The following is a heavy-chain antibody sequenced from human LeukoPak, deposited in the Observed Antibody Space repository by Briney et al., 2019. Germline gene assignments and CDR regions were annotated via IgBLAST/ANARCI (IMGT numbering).Heavy chain of an antibody. CDR2: ISGSGGTT. J-gene: IGHJ6*02. V-gene: IGHV3-23*01. D-gene: IGHD3-3*01. CDR1: GASVSSASY. Sequence: ETLSLTCTVSGASVSSASYWTWIRQPPGKGLEWVSGISGSGGTTYYADSVKGRFTISRDNSKNTLYLQMNSLRAEDTAVYYCAKMSAYYNYYTMDVWGQGTTVTVSS. CDR3: AKMSAYYNYYTMDV.